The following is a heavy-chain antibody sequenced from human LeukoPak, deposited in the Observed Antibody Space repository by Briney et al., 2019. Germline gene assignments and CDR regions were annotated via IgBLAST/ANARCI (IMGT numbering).Heavy chain of an antibody. V-gene: IGHV4-30-2*01. CDR2: IYHSGST. J-gene: IGHJ4*02. CDR1: GGSISSGGYS. D-gene: IGHD2-2*02. CDR3: ARGVKYCSSTSCYNSGLHDY. Sequence: SETLSLTCAVSGGSISSGGYSWSWIRQPPGKGLEWIEYIYHSGSTNYNPSLKSRVTISVDTSKNQFSLKLSSVTAADTAVYYCARGVKYCSSTSCYNSGLHDYWGQGTLVTVSS.